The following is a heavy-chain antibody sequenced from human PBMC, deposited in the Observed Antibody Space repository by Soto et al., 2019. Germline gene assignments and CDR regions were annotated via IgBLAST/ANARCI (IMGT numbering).Heavy chain of an antibody. Sequence: EVQLVESGGGLIQPGGSLRLSCAVSGFTVSNNYMSWVRQAPGKGLEGVSVIYSGGYTAYGDSVKGRFTISRDNSKNTLYTQINSRGAHGPAFYYCAAQPGGGGYWGQGTLVTVSS. J-gene: IGHJ4*02. V-gene: IGHV3-53*01. CDR1: GFTVSNNY. CDR3: AAQPGGGGY. CDR2: IYSGGYT. D-gene: IGHD2-2*01.